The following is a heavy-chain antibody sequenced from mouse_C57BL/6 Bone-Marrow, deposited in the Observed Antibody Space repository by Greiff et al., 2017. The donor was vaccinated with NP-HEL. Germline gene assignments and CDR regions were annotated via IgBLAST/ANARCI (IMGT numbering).Heavy chain of an antibody. CDR2: IYPGNSDT. V-gene: IGHV1-5*01. J-gene: IGHJ3*01. Sequence: EVQLQQSETVLARPGASVKMSCKTSGYTFTSYWMHWVKQRPGQGLEWIGAIYPGNSDTSYNQKFKGKAKLTAVTSASTAYMELSSLTNEDSAVYYCTKHYYSNPFAYWGQGTLVTVSA. CDR3: TKHYYSNPFAY. CDR1: GYTFTSYW. D-gene: IGHD2-5*01.